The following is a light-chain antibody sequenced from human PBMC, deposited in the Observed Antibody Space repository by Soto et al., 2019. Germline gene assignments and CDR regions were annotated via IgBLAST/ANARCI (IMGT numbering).Light chain of an antibody. J-gene: IGKJ5*01. Sequence: IVMTQSPDSLSVSPGDRLTLSCRASQNIYSNLAWYRHKPGQAPRLLISGASTGATGVPVTFRGSGSGTEFTLTISSLQSEDFAVYYCQQYYNWPPRVTFGQGTRLEIK. V-gene: IGKV3-15*01. CDR2: GAS. CDR3: QQYYNWPPRVT. CDR1: QNIYSN.